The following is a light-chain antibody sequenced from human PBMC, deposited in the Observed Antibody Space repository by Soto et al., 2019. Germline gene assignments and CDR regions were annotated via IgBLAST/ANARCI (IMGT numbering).Light chain of an antibody. CDR3: QSYDSSNQDVV. CDR1: SGSIASNY. Sequence: NFMLTQPHSVSESPGKTVTISCTRSSGSIASNYMQWYQQRPDSAPTTLIFEHNQRPSGVPDRFSGSIDSSSNSASPTISGLKTEDEADYYCQSYDSSNQDVVFGGGTKLTVL. CDR2: EHN. J-gene: IGLJ2*01. V-gene: IGLV6-57*04.